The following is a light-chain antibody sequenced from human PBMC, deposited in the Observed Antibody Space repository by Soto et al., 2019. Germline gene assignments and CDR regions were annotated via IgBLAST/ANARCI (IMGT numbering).Light chain of an antibody. Sequence: QSALTQPASVSGSPGQSITISCTGTSTDPATYDLVSWYQQHPGKAPQLIIYEVAKRPSGVSARFSGSQSGDTASLTISGLQAADEAYYYCSSYTSSSLYVFGTGTKLTVL. V-gene: IGLV2-14*02. CDR3: SSYTSSSLYV. CDR1: STDPATYDL. J-gene: IGLJ1*01. CDR2: EVA.